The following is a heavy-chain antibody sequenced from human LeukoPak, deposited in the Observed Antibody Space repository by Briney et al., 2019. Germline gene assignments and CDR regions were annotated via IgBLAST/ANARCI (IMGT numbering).Heavy chain of an antibody. V-gene: IGHV1-8*03. D-gene: IGHD1-26*01. CDR3: AGNPVGATDAFDI. J-gene: IGHJ3*02. CDR2: MNPNSGNT. Sequence: ASVKVSCKASGYTFTSYGINWVRQATGQGLEWMGWMNPNSGNTGYAQKFQGRVTITRNTSISTAYMELSSLRSEDTAVYYCAGNPVGATDAFDIWGQGTMVTVSS. CDR1: GYTFTSYG.